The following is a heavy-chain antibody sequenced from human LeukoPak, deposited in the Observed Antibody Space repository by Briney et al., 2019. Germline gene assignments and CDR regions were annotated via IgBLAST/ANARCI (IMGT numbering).Heavy chain of an antibody. D-gene: IGHD3-22*01. CDR3: AKSHDSSGSDY. J-gene: IGHJ4*02. CDR2: IVVGSGNT. CDR1: GFTFTSSA. Sequence: SVKVSCKASGFTFTSSAVQWVRQARGQRLEWIGWIVVGSGNTNYAQKFQERVTITRDMSTSTVYMELSSLRSEDTAVYYCAKSHDSSGSDYWGQGTLVTVSS. V-gene: IGHV1-58*01.